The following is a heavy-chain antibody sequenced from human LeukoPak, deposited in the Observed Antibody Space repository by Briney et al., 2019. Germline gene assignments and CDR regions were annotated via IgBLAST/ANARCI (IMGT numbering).Heavy chain of an antibody. CDR1: GFTFSSYE. CDR3: ARDGKGVASDSSGYDVGY. J-gene: IGHJ4*02. Sequence: GGSLRLSCAASGFTFSSYEMNWVRQAPGKGLEWVSYISSSGSTIYYADSVKGRFTISRDNAKNSLYLQMNSLRAEDTAVYYCARDGKGVASDSSGYDVGYWGQGTLVTVSS. CDR2: ISSSGSTI. D-gene: IGHD3-22*01. V-gene: IGHV3-48*03.